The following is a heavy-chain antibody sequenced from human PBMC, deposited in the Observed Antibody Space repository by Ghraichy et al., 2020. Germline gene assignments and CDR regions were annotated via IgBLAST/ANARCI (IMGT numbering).Heavy chain of an antibody. J-gene: IGHJ4*02. V-gene: IGHV3-23*01. Sequence: GGSLRLSCAASGFTFSSYAMSWVRQAPGKGLEWVSSISGSGFTTYYGDSVKGRFTISRDNAKNTLYLQMNSLRGEDTAVYYCLKDQRIWDQGTLVTVSS. CDR1: GFTFSSYA. CDR2: ISGSGFTT. D-gene: IGHD2-15*01. CDR3: LKDQRI.